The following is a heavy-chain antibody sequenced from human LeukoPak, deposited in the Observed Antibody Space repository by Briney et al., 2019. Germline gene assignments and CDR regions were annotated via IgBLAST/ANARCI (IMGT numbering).Heavy chain of an antibody. CDR1: GFSLSTRGVG. D-gene: IGHD6-13*01. CDR2: IYWNDDK. J-gene: IGHJ5*02. V-gene: IGHV2-5*01. CDR3: AHSGSSSWYAYNWFDP. Sequence: SGPTLVNPTQTLTLTCTFSGFSLSTRGVGVGWIRQPPGKALEWLALIYWNDDKRYSPSLKSRLTITKDTSKNQVVLTMTNMDPVDTATYYCAHSGSSSWYAYNWFDPWGQGTLVTVSS.